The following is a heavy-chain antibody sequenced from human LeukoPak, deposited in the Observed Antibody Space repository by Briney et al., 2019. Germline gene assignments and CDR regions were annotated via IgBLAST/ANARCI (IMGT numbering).Heavy chain of an antibody. V-gene: IGHV3-11*01. Sequence: GGSLRLSCAASGFTFTDVYMSWIRQSPGKGLEWLAYISPNSADISYADSVKGRFTISRDNAKNSLYLQMNSLRVEDTGIYYCSRDPRSLDYWGQGALVTVSS. CDR1: GFTFTDVY. CDR2: ISPNSADI. J-gene: IGHJ4*02. CDR3: SRDPRSLDY.